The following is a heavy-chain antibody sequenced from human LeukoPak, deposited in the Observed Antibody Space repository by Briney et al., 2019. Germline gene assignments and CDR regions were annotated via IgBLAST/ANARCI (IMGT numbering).Heavy chain of an antibody. J-gene: IGHJ4*02. Sequence: PGGSLRLSCVASGFTFSSYAMTWVRQAPGKGLEWVSVISVSGGNTYYADSVKGRFTISRDNSKNTLYLQMNSLRVEDTAVYYCARGLSGSMVYWGQGTLVTVSS. D-gene: IGHD3-10*01. CDR1: GFTFSSYA. V-gene: IGHV3-23*01. CDR2: ISVSGGNT. CDR3: ARGLSGSMVY.